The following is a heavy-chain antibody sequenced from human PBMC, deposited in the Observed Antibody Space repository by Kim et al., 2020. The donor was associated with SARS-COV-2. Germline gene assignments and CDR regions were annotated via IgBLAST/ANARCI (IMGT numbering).Heavy chain of an antibody. J-gene: IGHJ4*02. D-gene: IGHD2-15*01. V-gene: IGHV3-23*01. CDR3: AKLYCSGCSCYQLDY. CDR2: ISGSGGRT. CDR1: GFTFSNYA. Sequence: GGSLRLSCSASGFTFSNYAMTWVRQAPGKGLEWVSAISGSGGRTYYSDSVRGRFTITRDNSKTTLYLQVNSLRAEDTAFYYCAKLYCSGCSCYQLDYWGQGTLVTVSS.